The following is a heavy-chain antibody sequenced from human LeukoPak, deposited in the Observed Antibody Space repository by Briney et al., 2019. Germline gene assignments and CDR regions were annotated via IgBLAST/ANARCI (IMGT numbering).Heavy chain of an antibody. CDR2: ISYDGSNK. V-gene: IGHV3-30*03. CDR1: GFTFSSYG. D-gene: IGHD3-10*01. Sequence: PGGSLRLSCAASGFTFSSYGMHWVRQAPGKGLEWVAVISYDGSNKYYADSVKGRFTISRDNSKNTLYLQMNSLRAEDTAVYYCARPNGSGSSGRRRGAFDIWGQGTMVTVSS. J-gene: IGHJ3*02. CDR3: ARPNGSGSSGRRRGAFDI.